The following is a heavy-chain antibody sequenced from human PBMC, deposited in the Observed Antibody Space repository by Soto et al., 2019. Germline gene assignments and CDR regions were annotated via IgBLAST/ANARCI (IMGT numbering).Heavy chain of an antibody. CDR3: ASRGIIGLKYYYYYYMDA. Sequence: WASVKVSCKASGYTFTSYDINWVRQATGQGLEWMGWMNPNSGNTGYAQKFQGGVTMTRNTSISTAYMELSSLRSEDTAVYYCASRGIIGLKYYYYYYMDAWGNGTTVTGYS. CDR1: GYTFTSYD. D-gene: IGHD3-10*01. J-gene: IGHJ6*03. V-gene: IGHV1-8*01. CDR2: MNPNSGNT.